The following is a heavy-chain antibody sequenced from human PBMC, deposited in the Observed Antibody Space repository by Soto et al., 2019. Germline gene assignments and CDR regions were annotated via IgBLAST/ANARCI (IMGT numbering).Heavy chain of an antibody. V-gene: IGHV4-61*01. CDR3: ARDRLVYYFDY. CDR1: AGSVSSGIYY. Sequence: SETLSLTCTVSAGSVSSGIYYWSWIRQPPGKGLEWIGYIYYSGITNYNPSLKSRVTISVDTSKNQFSLKLSSVTAADTAVYYCARDRLVYYFDYWGQGTLVTVSS. J-gene: IGHJ4*02. CDR2: IYYSGIT. D-gene: IGHD6-6*01.